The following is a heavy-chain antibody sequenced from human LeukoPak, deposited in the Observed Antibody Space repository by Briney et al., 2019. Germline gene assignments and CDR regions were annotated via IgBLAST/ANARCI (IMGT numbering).Heavy chain of an antibody. Sequence: PSQTLSLTCTVSGGSISSYYWSWIRQPPGKGLEWIGYIYYSGSTNYSPSLKSRVTISVDTSKNQFSLKLSSVTAADTAVYYCARGGDFWSGYYGYWGQGTLVTVSS. CDR1: GGSISSYY. CDR2: IYYSGST. D-gene: IGHD3-3*01. CDR3: ARGGDFWSGYYGY. V-gene: IGHV4-59*01. J-gene: IGHJ4*02.